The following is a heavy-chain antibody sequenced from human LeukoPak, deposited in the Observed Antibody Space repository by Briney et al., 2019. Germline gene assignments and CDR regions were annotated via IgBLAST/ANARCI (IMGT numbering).Heavy chain of an antibody. CDR1: GFTFSSYG. Sequence: QTGGSLRLSCAASGFTFSSYGIHWFRQAPGKGLEWVAVIWYDGSNKYYADSVKGRFTVSRDNSKKTLYLQMNSLRAEDTAVYYCARGDILTGSPDAFDIWGQGTMVTVSS. CDR2: IWYDGSNK. V-gene: IGHV3-33*01. CDR3: ARGDILTGSPDAFDI. J-gene: IGHJ3*02. D-gene: IGHD3-9*01.